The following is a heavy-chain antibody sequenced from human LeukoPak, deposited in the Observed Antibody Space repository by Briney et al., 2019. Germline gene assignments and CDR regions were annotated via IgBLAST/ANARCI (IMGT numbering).Heavy chain of an antibody. Sequence: ASVKVSCKASGYTFTSYDINCVRQATGQGLEWMGWMNPNSGYTDYAQKFQGRVTMTRNTSISTAYMELSSLRSEDTAVYYCARGQGVVAPIDYWGQGTLVTVSS. D-gene: IGHD2-15*01. J-gene: IGHJ4*02. CDR3: ARGQGVVAPIDY. CDR2: MNPNSGYT. CDR1: GYTFTSYD. V-gene: IGHV1-8*01.